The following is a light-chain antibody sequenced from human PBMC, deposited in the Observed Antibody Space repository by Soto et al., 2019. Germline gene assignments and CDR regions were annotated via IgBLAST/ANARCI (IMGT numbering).Light chain of an antibody. CDR1: SYNVGKNF. CDR2: DDQ. Sequence: QSALTQPPSMSAAPGQKVPISCSGSSYNVGKNFVSWYQHVPGKAPKLLIYDDQKRPSGIPDRFSASKSGTLATLDITRLQTGDEADYYCGTWDSSLTIGVIVGGGTQLT. V-gene: IGLV1-51*01. CDR3: GTWDSSLTIGVI. J-gene: IGLJ7*01.